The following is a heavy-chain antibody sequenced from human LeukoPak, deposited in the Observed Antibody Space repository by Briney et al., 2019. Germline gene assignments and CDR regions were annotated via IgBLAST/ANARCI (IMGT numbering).Heavy chain of an antibody. CDR3: ARDPGAYGDYFRPSGWDS. CDR2: IIPVAGVT. Sequence: SVKVSCNASGGTFSNYAIGWVRQAPGQGLEWMGRIIPVAGVTNNAQKFQGRVTITADTSTSTAYMELSNLISEDTAVYYCARDPGAYGDYFRPSGWDSWGQGTLVTISS. V-gene: IGHV1-69*04. CDR1: GGTFSNYA. D-gene: IGHD4-17*01. J-gene: IGHJ4*02.